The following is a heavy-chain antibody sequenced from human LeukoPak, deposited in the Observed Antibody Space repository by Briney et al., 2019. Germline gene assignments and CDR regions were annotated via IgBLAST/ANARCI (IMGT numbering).Heavy chain of an antibody. CDR2: ISGSGDST. V-gene: IGHV3-23*01. D-gene: IGHD6-6*01. CDR1: GFTFSNYA. Sequence: PGGSLRLSCAASGFTFSNYAMSWVRQAPGKGLEWVSAISGSGDSTYYGDSVKGRFTISRDNSKNTLYLQVNSLRAEDTAVYYCAKGQSLRSYNWFDPRGQGTLVTVSS. J-gene: IGHJ5*02. CDR3: AKGQSLRSYNWFDP.